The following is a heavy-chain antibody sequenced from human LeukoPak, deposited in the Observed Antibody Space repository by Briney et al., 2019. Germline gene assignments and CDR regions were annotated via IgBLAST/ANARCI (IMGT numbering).Heavy chain of an antibody. Sequence: PGGSLRLSCAASGFTFSNYWMTWVRQAPGKGLEWVANIKQDGSEKYYVDSVKGRFTISRDNAKNSLYLQMNSVRDEDTAVYYCASQPLIAFGGTRDYWGQGTLVTVSS. CDR2: IKQDGSEK. J-gene: IGHJ4*02. D-gene: IGHD3-16*01. CDR1: GFTFSNYW. V-gene: IGHV3-7*01. CDR3: ASQPLIAFGGTRDY.